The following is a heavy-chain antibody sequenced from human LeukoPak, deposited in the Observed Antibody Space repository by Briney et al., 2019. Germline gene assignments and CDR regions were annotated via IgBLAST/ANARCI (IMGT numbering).Heavy chain of an antibody. D-gene: IGHD1-26*01. CDR2: IIVIFGTA. V-gene: IGHV1-69*05. Sequence: ASVKVSCKASGGTFSSYVINWVRQPPGQGLEWMGGIIVIFGTANYAQKFQGRVTITTDKSTSTAYMELSSLRSEDTAVYYCATRSYYSSLTLDPWGQGTLVTVSS. CDR1: GGTFSSYV. CDR3: ATRSYYSSLTLDP. J-gene: IGHJ5*02.